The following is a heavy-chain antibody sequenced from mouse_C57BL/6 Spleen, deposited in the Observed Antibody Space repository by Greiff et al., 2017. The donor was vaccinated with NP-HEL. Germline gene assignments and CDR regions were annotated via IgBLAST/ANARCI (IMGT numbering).Heavy chain of an antibody. CDR2: ISSGGSYT. Sequence: DVMLVESGGDLVKPGGSLKLSCAASGFTFSSYGMSWVRQTPDKRLEWVATISSGGSYTYYPDSVKGRFTISRDNAKNTLYLQMSSLKSEDTAMYYCARKGYSNYYAMDYWGQGTSVTVSS. CDR1: GFTFSSYG. D-gene: IGHD2-5*01. V-gene: IGHV5-6*02. J-gene: IGHJ4*01. CDR3: ARKGYSNYYAMDY.